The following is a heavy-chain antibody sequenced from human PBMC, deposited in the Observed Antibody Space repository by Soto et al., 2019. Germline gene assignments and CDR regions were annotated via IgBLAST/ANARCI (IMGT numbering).Heavy chain of an antibody. CDR2: ISSSSSYI. V-gene: IGHV3-21*01. CDR1: GFTFSSYS. CDR3: ARDSGTTYYDFWSGYYSTPSTPDWFDP. J-gene: IGHJ5*02. D-gene: IGHD3-3*01. Sequence: GGSLRLSCAASGFTFSSYSMNWVRQAPGKGLEWVSSISSSSSYIYYADSVKGRFTISRDNAKNSLYLQMNSLRAEDTAVYYCARDSGTTYYDFWSGYYSTPSTPDWFDPWGQGTLVTVSS.